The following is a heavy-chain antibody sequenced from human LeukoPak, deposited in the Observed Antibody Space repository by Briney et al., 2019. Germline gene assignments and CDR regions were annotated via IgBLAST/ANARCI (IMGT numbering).Heavy chain of an antibody. J-gene: IGHJ4*02. CDR3: AKAKGIRDWGSRSYFDY. V-gene: IGHV3-72*01. CDR2: TRNKANSYTT. CDR1: GFTFSDHY. D-gene: IGHD7-27*01. Sequence: GGSLRLSCAASGFTFSDHYMDWVRQAPGKGLEWVGRTRNKANSYTTEYAASVKGRFTISRDDSKNSLYLQMNSLKTEDTAVYYCAKAKGIRDWGSRSYFDYWGQGTLVTVSS.